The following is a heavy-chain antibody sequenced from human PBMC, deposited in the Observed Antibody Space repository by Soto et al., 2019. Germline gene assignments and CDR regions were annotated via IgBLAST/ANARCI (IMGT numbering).Heavy chain of an antibody. CDR1: GFTFSSYG. CDR2: IWYDGSNK. Sequence: GGSLRLSCAASGFTFSSYGMHWVRQAPGKGLEWVAVIWYDGSNKYYADSVKGRFTISRDNSKNTLYLQMNRLRAEDTAVYYCARPNNPRSSPSGEYFDYWGQGTLVTVSS. CDR3: ARPNNPRSSPSGEYFDY. D-gene: IGHD2-2*01. V-gene: IGHV3-33*01. J-gene: IGHJ4*02.